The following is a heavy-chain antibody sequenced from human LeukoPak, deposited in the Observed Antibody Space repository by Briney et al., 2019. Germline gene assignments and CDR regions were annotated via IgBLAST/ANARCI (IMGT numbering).Heavy chain of an antibody. CDR1: GYTFTSYG. D-gene: IGHD2-21*02. CDR2: TSANSGNT. V-gene: IGHV1-18*01. CDR3: ARRRYCGGDCAPDY. J-gene: IGHJ4*02. Sequence: ASVKVSCMASGYTFTSYGINWVRQAPGQGLEWMGWTSANSGNTNYAQKLQGRVIMTTDTSTSTAYMELRSLRSDDTAVYYCARRRYCGGDCAPDYWGQGTLVAVSS.